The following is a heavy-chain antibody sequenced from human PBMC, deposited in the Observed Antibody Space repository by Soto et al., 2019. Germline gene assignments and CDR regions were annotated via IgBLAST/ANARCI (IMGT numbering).Heavy chain of an antibody. CDR2: IWYDGSNK. CDR1: GFTFSSYG. D-gene: IGHD3-22*01. V-gene: IGHV3-33*01. CDR3: ARELVEYYYDSRGGYFDY. Sequence: ESGGGVVQPGRSLRLSCAASGFTFSSYGMHWVRQAPGKGLEWVAVIWYDGSNKYYADSVKGRFTISRDNSKNTLYLQMNSLRAEDTAVYYCARELVEYYYDSRGGYFDYWGQGTLVTVSS. J-gene: IGHJ4*02.